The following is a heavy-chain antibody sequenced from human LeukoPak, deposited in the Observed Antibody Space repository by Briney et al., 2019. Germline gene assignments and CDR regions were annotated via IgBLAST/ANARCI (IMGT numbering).Heavy chain of an antibody. CDR1: GYTFTSYD. J-gene: IGHJ3*02. CDR2: MNPNSGNT. Sequence: ASVKVSCKASGYTFTSYDINWVRQATGQGLEWMGWMNPNSGNTGYAQKFQGRVTMTRNTSISTAYMELSSLRSEDTAVYYCARDQAPSFSGGHYDAFDIWGQGTVVTVSS. CDR3: ARDQAPSFSGGHYDAFDI. D-gene: IGHD1-26*01. V-gene: IGHV1-8*01.